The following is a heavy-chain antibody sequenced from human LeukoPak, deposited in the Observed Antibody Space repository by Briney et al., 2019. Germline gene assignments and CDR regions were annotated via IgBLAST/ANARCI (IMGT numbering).Heavy chain of an antibody. Sequence: GGSLRLSCATSGFTLSSYSMNWVRQAPGKGLEWVSYITSSSSYIYYADSVKGRFTISRDNSKNTLYLQMNSLRAADTAVYYCAKDPTHYRVWDDYDSTVLSYWGQGTLVTVSS. J-gene: IGHJ4*02. D-gene: IGHD3-22*01. CDR1: GFTLSSYS. CDR2: ITSSSSYI. CDR3: AKDPTHYRVWDDYDSTVLSY. V-gene: IGHV3-21*01.